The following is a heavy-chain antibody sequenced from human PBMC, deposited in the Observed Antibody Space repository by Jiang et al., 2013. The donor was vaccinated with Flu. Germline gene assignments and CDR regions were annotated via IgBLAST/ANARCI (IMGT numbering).Heavy chain of an antibody. CDR3: ARGNDFWSGLTLPGYYYYGMDV. J-gene: IGHJ6*02. CDR2: IYYSGST. V-gene: IGHV4-31*03. D-gene: IGHD3-3*01. CDR1: GGSISSGGYY. Sequence: GPGLVKPSQTLSLTCTVSGGSISSGGYYWSWIRQHPGKGLEWIGYIYYSGSTYYNPSLKSRVTISVDTSKNQFSLKLSSVTAADTAVYYCARGNDFWSGLTLPGYYYYGMDVWGQGTTVTVSS.